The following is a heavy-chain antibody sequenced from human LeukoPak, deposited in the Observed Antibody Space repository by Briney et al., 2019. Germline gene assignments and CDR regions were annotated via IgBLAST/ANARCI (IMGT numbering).Heavy chain of an antibody. J-gene: IGHJ5*02. CDR1: GGSISSGTYY. D-gene: IGHD2-21*02. Sequence: SETLSLTCTVSGGSISSGTYYWAWIRQPPGKGLEWIGTIYHSGSTYYNPSLKSRVTISVDTSKNQFSPKLSSVTAADTAVYYCARHVVRWGLVSHLVNWFDPWGQGTLVTVSS. CDR2: IYHSGST. V-gene: IGHV4-39*01. CDR3: ARHVVRWGLVSHLVNWFDP.